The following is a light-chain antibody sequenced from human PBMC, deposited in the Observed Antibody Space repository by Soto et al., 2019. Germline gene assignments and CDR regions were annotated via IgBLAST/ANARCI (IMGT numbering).Light chain of an antibody. CDR2: EVT. V-gene: IGLV2-8*01. J-gene: IGLJ3*02. CDR3: TSYVGNDIWV. CDR1: SSDVGAYKY. Sequence: QSALTQPPSASGSPGQSVTISCTGTSSDVGAYKYVSWYQQYPGKSPKLMIYEVTKRPSGGPDRFSGSKSGNTASLTVSGRQDEDEADYYCTSYVGNDIWVFGGGTKLTVL.